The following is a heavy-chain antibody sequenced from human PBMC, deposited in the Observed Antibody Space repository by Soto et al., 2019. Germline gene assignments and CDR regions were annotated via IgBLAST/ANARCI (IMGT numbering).Heavy chain of an antibody. D-gene: IGHD3-10*01. CDR2: IYYSGST. CDR3: ARSLRITMVRGVIPPISWFDP. J-gene: IGHJ5*02. CDR1: GGSISSSSYY. Sequence: SETLSLTCTVSGGSISSSSYYWGWIRQPPGKGLEWIGSIYYSGSTYYNPSLKSRVTISVDTSKNQFSLKLSSVTAADTAVYYCARSLRITMVRGVIPPISWFDPWGQGALVTVSS. V-gene: IGHV4-39*01.